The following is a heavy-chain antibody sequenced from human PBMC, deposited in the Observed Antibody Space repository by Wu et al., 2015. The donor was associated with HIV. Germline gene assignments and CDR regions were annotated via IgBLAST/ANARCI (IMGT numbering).Heavy chain of an antibody. CDR1: GYTFTGYY. J-gene: IGHJ4*02. CDR2: IVPVFDKK. V-gene: IGHV1-46*01. CDR3: ARDLGLYSHFDF. D-gene: IGHD1-26*01. Sequence: QVQLVQSGAEVKKPGASVKVSCKASGYTFTGYYMHWVRQAPGQGLEWMGRIVPVFDKKDIPQKFQGRVAISADVSTTTVHMMLSGLRPEDTALYFCARDLGLYSHFDFWGQGTLVTVSS.